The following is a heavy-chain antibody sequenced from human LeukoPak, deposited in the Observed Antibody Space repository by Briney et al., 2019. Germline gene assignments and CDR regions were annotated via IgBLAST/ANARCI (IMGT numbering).Heavy chain of an antibody. CDR2: ISSNSDYI. CDR1: GFTFSSCH. V-gene: IGHV3-21*01. D-gene: IGHD2-21*01. CDR3: ARGLCGGDCYDY. Sequence: GGSLRLSCAASGFTFSSCHINWVRQAPGKGLEWVSSISSNSDYIYYADSVKGRFTISRDNAKNSLYLQMNSLRAEDTAVYYCARGLCGGDCYDYWGQGTLVTVSS. J-gene: IGHJ4*02.